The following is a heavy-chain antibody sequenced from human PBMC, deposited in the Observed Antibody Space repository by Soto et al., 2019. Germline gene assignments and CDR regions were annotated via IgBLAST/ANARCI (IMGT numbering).Heavy chain of an antibody. CDR1: GFTFDDYA. Sequence: EVQLVESGGGLVQPGRSLRLSCAATGFTFDDYAMHWVRQAPGKGLEWVSSISWNSSSIGYADSVKGRFTISRDNAENSLYLQMNSLRAEDTALYYCVKDSRVWGNYRPHDAFDIWGQGTMVTVSS. J-gene: IGHJ3*02. CDR3: VKDSRVWGNYRPHDAFDI. D-gene: IGHD3-16*02. V-gene: IGHV3-9*01. CDR2: ISWNSSSI.